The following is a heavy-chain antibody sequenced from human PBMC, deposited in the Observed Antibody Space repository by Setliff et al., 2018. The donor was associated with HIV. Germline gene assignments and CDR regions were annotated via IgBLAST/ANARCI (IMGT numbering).Heavy chain of an antibody. J-gene: IGHJ6*02. CDR3: ARFMRGIIIRDYYYGMDV. V-gene: IGHV4-38-2*01. D-gene: IGHD3-10*01. Sequence: PSETLSLTCAVSGYSISNGYYWGWIRQPPGKGLEWIGNIYHSGNAYFHPSLKSRVTISVDTSKNQFSLNLTSVTAADTAVYYWARFMRGIIIRDYYYGMDVWGQGTTVT. CDR1: GYSISNGYY. CDR2: IYHSGNA.